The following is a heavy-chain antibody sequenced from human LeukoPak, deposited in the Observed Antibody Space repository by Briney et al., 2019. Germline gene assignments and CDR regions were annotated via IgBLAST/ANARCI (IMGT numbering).Heavy chain of an antibody. D-gene: IGHD5-24*01. J-gene: IGHJ3*02. Sequence: ASVKVSCKASGGTFSSYAIGWVRQAPGQGLEWMGGIIPIFGTANYAQKFQGRVTITADESTSTAYMELSSLRSEDTAVYYCARVRDGYGSLDAFDIWGQGTMVTVSS. V-gene: IGHV1-69*13. CDR1: GGTFSSYA. CDR2: IIPIFGTA. CDR3: ARVRDGYGSLDAFDI.